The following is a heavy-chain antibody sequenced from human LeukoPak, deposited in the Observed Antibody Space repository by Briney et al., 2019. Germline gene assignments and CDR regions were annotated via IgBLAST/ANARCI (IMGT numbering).Heavy chain of an antibody. CDR3: ARLHLGYCSSTSCYSYYYYYYMDV. CDR2: IYDGGSA. Sequence: PSETRSLTCAVSGYCISRGYYWSWIRQPPGKGLVGLGFIYDGGSANYNPSLKSRVTISVDTSKNQFSLKLSSVTAADTAVYYCARLHLGYCSSTSCYSYYYYYYMDVWGKGTTVTVSS. D-gene: IGHD2-2*01. CDR1: GYCISRGYY. V-gene: IGHV4-38-2*01. J-gene: IGHJ6*03.